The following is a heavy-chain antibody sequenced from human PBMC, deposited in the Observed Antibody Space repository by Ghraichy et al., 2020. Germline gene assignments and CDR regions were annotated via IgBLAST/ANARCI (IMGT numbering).Heavy chain of an antibody. V-gene: IGHV4-30-4*01. J-gene: IGHJ6*02. CDR3: ARDRRADFYYGLDV. CDR2: ISHGGSA. CDR1: GGSINSGDSY. Sequence: SETLSLTFTVSGGSINSGDSYWTWLRQPPGQGLESIGYISHGGSAFYNPSLKSRITISMDTSKNQFSLKLSSVSAADTAVYYCARDRRADFYYGLDVWGPGSTVIVSS.